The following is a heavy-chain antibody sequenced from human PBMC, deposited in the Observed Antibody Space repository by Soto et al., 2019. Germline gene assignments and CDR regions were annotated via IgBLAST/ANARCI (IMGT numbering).Heavy chain of an antibody. CDR2: ISSSSSTI. CDR1: GFTFSSYS. V-gene: IGHV3-48*01. CDR3: ARADSGYAPGYYSYGMDV. Sequence: EVQLVESGGGLVQPGGSLRLSCAASGFTFSSYSMNWVRQAPGKGLEWVSYISSSSSTIYYADSVKGRFTISRDNAKNSQYLQRNSLRAEDTAVYYCARADSGYAPGYYSYGMDVWGQGTTVTVSS. D-gene: IGHD5-12*01. J-gene: IGHJ6*02.